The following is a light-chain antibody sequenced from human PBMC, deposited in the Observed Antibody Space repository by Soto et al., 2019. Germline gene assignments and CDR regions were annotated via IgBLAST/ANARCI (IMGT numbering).Light chain of an antibody. CDR1: NSNIGSKY. V-gene: IGLV1-47*01. CDR2: KNN. J-gene: IGLJ1*01. Sequence: QSVLTQSPSASGTPGQSVTISCSGTNSNIGSKYVFWFQQLPGTAPKLLIYKNNRRPSGVPDRFSGSKSGTSASLAISGLRSEDEATYYCAAWDDALSGPHVFGAGTKVTVL. CDR3: AAWDDALSGPHV.